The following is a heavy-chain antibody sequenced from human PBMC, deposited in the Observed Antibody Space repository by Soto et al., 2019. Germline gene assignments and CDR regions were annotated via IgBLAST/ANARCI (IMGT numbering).Heavy chain of an antibody. Sequence: RGSLRLSCAASGFTFSSYAMSWVRQAPGKGLEWVSAISGSGGSTYYADSVKGRFTISRDNSKNTLYLQMNSLRAEDTAVYSCAQDQVVRGVIFWFDPWGQGTLVTVSS. D-gene: IGHD3-10*01. CDR3: AQDQVVRGVIFWFDP. J-gene: IGHJ5*02. CDR2: ISGSGGST. CDR1: GFTFSSYA. V-gene: IGHV3-23*01.